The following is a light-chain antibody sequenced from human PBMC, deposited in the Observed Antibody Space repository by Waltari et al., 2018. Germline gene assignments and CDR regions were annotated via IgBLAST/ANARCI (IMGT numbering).Light chain of an antibody. CDR1: SGHSTYT. V-gene: IGLV4-69*01. CDR2: LNSDGTH. J-gene: IGLJ2*01. Sequence: QLVLTQSPSASASLGASVKLTCTLSSGHSTYTIAWYQQRPEKGPRFLMKLNSDGTHTKGDGIPVRFSGSSSGAERYLTISSLQSEDEADYYCQTWGTGIQVVFGGGTKLTVL. CDR3: QTWGTGIQVV.